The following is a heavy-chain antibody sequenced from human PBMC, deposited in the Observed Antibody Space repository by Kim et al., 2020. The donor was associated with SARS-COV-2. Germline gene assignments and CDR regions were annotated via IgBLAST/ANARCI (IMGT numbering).Heavy chain of an antibody. CDR2: ICHSGST. D-gene: IGHD3-9*01. CDR3: ASAISRTVDH. CDR1: GGSISSSNC. V-gene: IGHV4-4*02. Sequence: SETLSLTCAVSGGSISSSNCWSWVRQPPGKGLAWIGEICHSGSTNYNPSLKSRVTISADKSKNQFSLKLTSVTAADTAVYYCASAISRTVDHWGQGILVTVSS. J-gene: IGHJ4*02.